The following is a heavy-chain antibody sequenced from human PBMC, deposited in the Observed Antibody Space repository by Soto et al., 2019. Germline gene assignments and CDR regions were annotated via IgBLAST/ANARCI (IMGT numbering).Heavy chain of an antibody. V-gene: IGHV1-69*17. CDR3: ARESLGAKGADH. J-gene: IGHJ4*02. D-gene: IGHD3-16*01. Sequence: QVQLVQSGAEVKRPGSSVKVSCESSGDTFNSYVISWVRQAPGQGLEWMGGIIPIIGVTHYVQKFQGRVTISALSSTGTAYMELTNLGLEDTSLYYCARESLGAKGADHWGQGTLVTVSS. CDR2: IIPIIGVT. CDR1: GDTFNSYV.